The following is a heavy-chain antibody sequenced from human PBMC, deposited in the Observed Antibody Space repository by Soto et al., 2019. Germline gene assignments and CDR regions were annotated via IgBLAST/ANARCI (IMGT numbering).Heavy chain of an antibody. Sequence: SETRCLSYTASGGSISSFHGSGVPQPPGKGLEWIGYIYFRGTTNYNPSLKSRVTMSADTSKNQFSLKLNSVTAADTAVYYWARMNYYDTSGYPFDYWGQGMMVTVS. D-gene: IGHD3-22*01. CDR1: GGSISSFH. CDR2: IYFRGTT. J-gene: IGHJ4*02. V-gene: IGHV4-59*01. CDR3: ARMNYYDTSGYPFDY.